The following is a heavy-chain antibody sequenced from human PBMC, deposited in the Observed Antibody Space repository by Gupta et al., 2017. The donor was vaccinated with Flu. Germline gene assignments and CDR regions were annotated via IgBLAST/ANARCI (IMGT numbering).Heavy chain of an antibody. CDR2: LRSEIGTT. CDR1: TTYS. Sequence: TTYSMTWVRQAPGKGREWVSSLRSEIGTTYYADSVKGRFTISRDNSRNTLYLQMNSLRAEDTALYYCAKGSFYCSGASCSLSTFDSWGQGTLVTVSA. CDR3: AKGSFYCSGASCSLSTFDS. D-gene: IGHD6-19*01. V-gene: IGHV3-23*01. J-gene: IGHJ4*02.